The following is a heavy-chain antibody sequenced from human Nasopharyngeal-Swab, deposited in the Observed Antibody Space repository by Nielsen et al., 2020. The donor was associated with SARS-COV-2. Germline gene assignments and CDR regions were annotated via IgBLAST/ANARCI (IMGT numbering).Heavy chain of an antibody. Sequence: ASVKVSCKASGYTFTSYDINWMRQATGQGLEWMGWMNPNSGNTGYAQKFQGRVTMTRNTSISTAYMELSSLRSEDTAVYYCATYYYDSSGYLVVDYWGQGTLVTVSS. CDR1: GYTFTSYD. D-gene: IGHD3-22*01. J-gene: IGHJ4*02. CDR2: MNPNSGNT. CDR3: ATYYYDSSGYLVVDY. V-gene: IGHV1-8*01.